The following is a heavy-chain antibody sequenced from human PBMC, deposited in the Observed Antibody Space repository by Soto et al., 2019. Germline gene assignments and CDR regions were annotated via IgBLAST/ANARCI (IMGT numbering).Heavy chain of an antibody. J-gene: IGHJ4*02. CDR1: GYSFTSNW. V-gene: IGHV5-51*01. D-gene: IGHD3-16*01. CDR2: INPADSDI. Sequence: GESLKISCQGSGYSFTSNWIGWVRQMPGKGLEWMGVINPADSDIKYSPSFQGQVTISADKSIGTAYLQWSSLKASDTAMYYCARHQRDDASRKIDCWGQGTLVTVSS. CDR3: ARHQRDDASRKIDC.